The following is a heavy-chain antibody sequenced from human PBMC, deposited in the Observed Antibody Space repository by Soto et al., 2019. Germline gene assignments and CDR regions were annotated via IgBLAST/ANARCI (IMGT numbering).Heavy chain of an antibody. J-gene: IGHJ6*03. V-gene: IGHV3-7*01. CDR2: IKQDGSEK. Sequence: EEQLVESGGGLVQPGGSLRLSCAASGFSIRDYWMTWVRQAPGKGLDWVANIKQDGSEKFYVDSLKGRFTISRDNAQNSVYLLMNSLRADDTAVYYCARGKDGRRAGTYYFDMDVWGKGTTVTLSS. CDR1: GFSIRDYW. CDR3: ARGKDGRRAGTYYFDMDV. D-gene: IGHD1-1*01.